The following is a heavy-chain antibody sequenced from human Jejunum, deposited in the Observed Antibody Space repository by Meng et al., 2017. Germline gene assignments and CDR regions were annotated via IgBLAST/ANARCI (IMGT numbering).Heavy chain of an antibody. CDR2: IHGSSDTT. D-gene: IGHD2-2*01. V-gene: IGHV3-23*01. Sequence: GGSLRLSCAASGFTFSTYAMSWVRQAPGKGLEWVSSIHGSSDTTYYADSVKGRFTISRDNSKNTLSLQMNGLGADDTAVYYCAKDRSSASSYARDYWGQGILVTVSS. J-gene: IGHJ4*02. CDR1: GFTFSTYA. CDR3: AKDRSSASSYARDY.